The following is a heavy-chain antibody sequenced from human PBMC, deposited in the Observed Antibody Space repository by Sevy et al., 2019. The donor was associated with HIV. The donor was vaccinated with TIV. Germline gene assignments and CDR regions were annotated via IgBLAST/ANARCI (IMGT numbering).Heavy chain of an antibody. CDR1: GYTFTSYA. CDR2: INAGNGNT. Sequence: ASVKVSCKASGYTFTSYAMHWVRQAPGQRLEWMGWINAGNGNTKYSQKFQGRVTITRDTSASTAYMELSSLRSEDTAVYYCAWGPKSSIVARPPHFDYWGQGTLVTVSS. V-gene: IGHV1-3*01. D-gene: IGHD6-6*01. J-gene: IGHJ4*02. CDR3: AWGPKSSIVARPPHFDY.